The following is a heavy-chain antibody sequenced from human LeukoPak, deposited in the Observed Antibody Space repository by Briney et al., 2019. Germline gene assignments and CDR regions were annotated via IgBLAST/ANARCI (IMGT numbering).Heavy chain of an antibody. CDR3: ARDLWNFYDDSGYYRDFDS. D-gene: IGHD3-22*01. V-gene: IGHV1-18*01. CDR2: IGSYGGDT. J-gene: IGHJ5*01. Sequence: VASVTVSCKATSRISWVRQAPGQGLEWMGWIGSYGGDTYYAQKFQGRVTVTTDTSTSTVYMELRSLRSDDTAVYYCARDLWNFYDDSGYYRDFDSGGQGTLVTVSS. CDR1: TSR.